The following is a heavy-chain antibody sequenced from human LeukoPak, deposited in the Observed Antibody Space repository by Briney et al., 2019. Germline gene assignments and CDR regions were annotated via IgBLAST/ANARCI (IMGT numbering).Heavy chain of an antibody. CDR3: ATADSPDYYYYYYMDV. J-gene: IGHJ6*03. CDR2: IYTSGST. D-gene: IGHD2-21*01. Sequence: SETLPLTCTVSGGSISSGSYYWRWIRQPAGKGLEWIGRIYTSGSTNYNPSLKSRVTISVDTSKNQFSLKLSSVTAADTAVYYCATADSPDYYYYYYMDVWGKGTTVTVSS. CDR1: GGSISSGSYY. V-gene: IGHV4-61*02.